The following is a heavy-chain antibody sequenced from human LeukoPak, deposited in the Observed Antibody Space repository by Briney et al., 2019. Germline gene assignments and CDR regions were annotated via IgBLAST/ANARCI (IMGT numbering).Heavy chain of an antibody. V-gene: IGHV4-39*01. CDR1: GGSSSSSSYY. CDR2: IYYSGST. J-gene: IGHJ4*02. CDR3: ARGPRGFWSGYYNFDY. Sequence: SETLSLTCTVSGGSSSSSSYYWGWIRQPPGKGLEWIGSIYYSGSTYYNPSLKSRVTISVDTSKNQFSLKLSSVTAADTAVYYCARGPRGFWSGYYNFDYWGQGTLVTVSS. D-gene: IGHD3-3*01.